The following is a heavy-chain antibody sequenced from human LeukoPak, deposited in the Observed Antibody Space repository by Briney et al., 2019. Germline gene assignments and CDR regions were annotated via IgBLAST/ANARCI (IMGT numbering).Heavy chain of an antibody. CDR3: ARQLWLFDAFDI. Sequence: SETLSLTCTVSGGSISSYYWSWIRQPPGKGLEWIGYIYYSGSTNYNPSLKSRVTISVDTSKNQFSLKLSSVTAADTAVYYCARQLWLFDAFDIWGQGTMVTVSS. D-gene: IGHD5-18*01. J-gene: IGHJ3*02. V-gene: IGHV4-59*08. CDR2: IYYSGST. CDR1: GGSISSYY.